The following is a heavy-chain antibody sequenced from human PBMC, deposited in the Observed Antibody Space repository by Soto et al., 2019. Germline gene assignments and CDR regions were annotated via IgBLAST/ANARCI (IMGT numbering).Heavy chain of an antibody. CDR2: IIPIFGTA. CDR1: GGTFSSYA. CDR3: ARAVLPSKYRGYSYALDY. D-gene: IGHD5-18*01. V-gene: IGHV1-69*13. J-gene: IGHJ4*02. Sequence: GASVKVSCKASGGTFSSYAIGWVRQAPGQGLEWMGGIIPIFGTANYAQKFQGRVTITADESTSTAYMELSSLRSEDTAVYYCARAVLPSKYRGYSYALDYWGQGTLVTVSS.